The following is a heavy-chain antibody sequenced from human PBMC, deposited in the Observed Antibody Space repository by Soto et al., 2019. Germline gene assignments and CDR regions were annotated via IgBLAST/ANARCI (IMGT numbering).Heavy chain of an antibody. J-gene: IGHJ6*02. CDR2: INPSGGST. Sequence: ASVKVSCKASGYTFTSYYMHWVLQAPGQGLEWMGIINPSGGSTSYAQKFQGRVTMTRDTSTSTVYMELSSLRSEDTAVYYCARAIYSSGWKSYYGMDVWGQGTTVTVSS. V-gene: IGHV1-46*01. CDR1: GYTFTSYY. CDR3: ARAIYSSGWKSYYGMDV. D-gene: IGHD6-19*01.